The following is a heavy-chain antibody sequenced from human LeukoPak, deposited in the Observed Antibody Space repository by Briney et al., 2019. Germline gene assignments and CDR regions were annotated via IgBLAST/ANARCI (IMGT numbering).Heavy chain of an antibody. CDR3: ARVSNELGYCGGGTCLGFDY. J-gene: IGHJ4*02. CDR1: GGSISRYY. D-gene: IGHD2-15*01. Sequence: PSETLSLTCTVSGGSISRYYWSWIRQPPGKGLEWIGYIYYNGSTNYNPSLKSRVTISLDTSKNQFSLKLSSVTAADTAVYYCARVSNELGYCGGGTCLGFDYWGQGTLVTVSS. CDR2: IYYNGST. V-gene: IGHV4-59*08.